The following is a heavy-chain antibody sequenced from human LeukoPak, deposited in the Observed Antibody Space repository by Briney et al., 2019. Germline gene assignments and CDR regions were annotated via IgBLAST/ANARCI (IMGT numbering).Heavy chain of an antibody. CDR2: IYYSGST. CDR3: ARVSVGAVRYWFDP. CDR1: GGSISSYY. J-gene: IGHJ5*02. D-gene: IGHD1-26*01. Sequence: SQTLSHTCTVSGGSISSYYWSWIRQPPGKGLEWIGYIYYSGSTNYNPPLKSRVTISVDTSKNQFSLKLSSVTAADTAVYYCARVSVGAVRYWFDPWGQGTLVTVSS. V-gene: IGHV4-59*01.